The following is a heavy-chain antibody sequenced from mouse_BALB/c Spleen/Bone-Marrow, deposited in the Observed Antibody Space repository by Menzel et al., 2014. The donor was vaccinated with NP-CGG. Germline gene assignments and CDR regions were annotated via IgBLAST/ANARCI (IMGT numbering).Heavy chain of an antibody. CDR2: INPYNGAT. D-gene: IGHD2-1*01. Sequence: VKLQESGPELVKPVASVKISCKASGYSFTGYYMHWVKQSHVKSLEWIGRINPYNGATSYNQNFKDKASLTVDKSSSTAYMELHSLTSEDSAVYYCARGYGNYDYWYFDVWGGGTTGTVFS. CDR1: GYSFTGYY. CDR3: ARGYGNYDYWYFDV. J-gene: IGHJ1*01. V-gene: IGHV1-31*01.